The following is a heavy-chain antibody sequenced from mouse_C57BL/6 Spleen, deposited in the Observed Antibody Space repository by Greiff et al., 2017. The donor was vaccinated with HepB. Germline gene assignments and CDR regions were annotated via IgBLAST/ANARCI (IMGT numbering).Heavy chain of an antibody. CDR2: INPSSGYT. Sequence: QVQLQQSGAELAKPGASVKLSCKTSGYTFTSYWMHWVKQRPGQGLEWIGYINPSSGYTKYNQKFKDKATLTADKSSSTAYMQLSSLTYEDSAVYYCARPGSSPSRAMDYWGQGTSVTVSS. D-gene: IGHD1-1*01. V-gene: IGHV1-7*01. CDR1: GYTFTSYW. CDR3: ARPGSSPSRAMDY. J-gene: IGHJ4*01.